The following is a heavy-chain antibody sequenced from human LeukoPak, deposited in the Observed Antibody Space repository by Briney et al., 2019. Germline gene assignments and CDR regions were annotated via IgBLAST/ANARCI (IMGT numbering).Heavy chain of an antibody. CDR1: GFTFSSYW. J-gene: IGHJ5*02. CDR3: ARARTSSGWFDP. Sequence: GGSLRLSCAASGFTFSSYWMHWVRQAPGKGLVWVSRINSDGSSTSYADSVKGRFTISRDNAKNTLYLQMNSLRAEDTAVYYCARARTSSGWFDPWGQGTLVTVSS. D-gene: IGHD1/OR15-1a*01. V-gene: IGHV3-74*01. CDR2: INSDGSST.